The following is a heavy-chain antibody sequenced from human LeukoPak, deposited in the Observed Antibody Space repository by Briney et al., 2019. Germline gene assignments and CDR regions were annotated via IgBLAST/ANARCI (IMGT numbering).Heavy chain of an antibody. Sequence: ASVKVSCKASGGTFSSYAISWVRQAPGQGLEWMGRIIPILGIANYAQKFQGRVTITADKSTSTAYMELSSLRSEDTAVYYCARDRVEDYYDGSGSLRFGMDVWGQGTTVTVSS. CDR3: ARDRVEDYYDGSGSLRFGMDV. CDR1: GGTFSSYA. V-gene: IGHV1-69*04. CDR2: IIPILGIA. D-gene: IGHD3-22*01. J-gene: IGHJ6*02.